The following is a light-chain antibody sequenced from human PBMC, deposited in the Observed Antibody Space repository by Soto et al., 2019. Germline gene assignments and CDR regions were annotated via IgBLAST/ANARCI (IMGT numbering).Light chain of an antibody. CDR3: QQYNNWPRT. V-gene: IGKV3-15*01. CDR1: QSVSNY. Sequence: EIVMTQSPATLSVSPGERATLSCRASQSVSNYLAWYQQKPGRAPRLLIYGASTRATGVPSRFTGSGSGTEFTLTISSLQSEYFAVYHCQQYNNWPRTFGQGTKVEIK. CDR2: GAS. J-gene: IGKJ1*01.